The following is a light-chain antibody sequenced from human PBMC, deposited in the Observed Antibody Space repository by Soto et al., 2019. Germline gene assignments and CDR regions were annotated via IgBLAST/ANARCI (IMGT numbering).Light chain of an antibody. V-gene: IGLV2-23*01. CDR2: EGS. CDR1: TYGFETYNQ. J-gene: IGLJ1*01. Sequence: QSALTQPASMSGSPGQSITISCTGTTYGFETYNQVSWYQQHPGKAPKILIYEGSKRPSGVSNRFSGSKSGKTASLTISGLQAEDEADYFCTSYVGGSAYAFGTGTKLTVL. CDR3: TSYVGGSAYA.